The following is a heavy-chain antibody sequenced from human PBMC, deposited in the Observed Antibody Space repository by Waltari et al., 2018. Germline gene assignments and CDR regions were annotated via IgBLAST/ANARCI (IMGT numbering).Heavy chain of an antibody. V-gene: IGHV3-9*01. D-gene: IGHD2-15*01. CDR1: GFTFDDYA. CDR3: ARGPVVVVAAPFDY. CDR2: ISWNSGSI. J-gene: IGHJ4*02. Sequence: EVQLVESGGGLVQPGRSLRLSCAASGFTFDDYAMHWVRQAPGKGLEWVSGISWNSGSIGYADSVKGRFTISRDNAKNSLYLQMNSLRAEDTALYYCARGPVVVVAAPFDYWGQGTLVTVSS.